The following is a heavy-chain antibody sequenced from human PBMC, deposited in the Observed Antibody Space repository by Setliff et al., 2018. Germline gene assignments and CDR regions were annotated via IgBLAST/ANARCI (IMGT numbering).Heavy chain of an antibody. V-gene: IGHV3-7*01. CDR1: GASFSGTY. D-gene: IGHD3-3*01. J-gene: IGHJ5*02. CDR3: ARDVYDFRTGLAAP. Sequence: ETLSLTCAVYGASFSGTYCSWIRQSPGKGLEWVANINQGGGAQFYVDSVQGRFTISRDNAKNSLYLQMNSLRVEDTAVYYCARDVYDFRTGLAAPWGQGTLVTVS. CDR2: INQGGGAQ.